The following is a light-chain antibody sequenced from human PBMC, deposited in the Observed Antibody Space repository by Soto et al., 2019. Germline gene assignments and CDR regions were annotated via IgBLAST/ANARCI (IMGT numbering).Light chain of an antibody. CDR1: QNVTSTY. Sequence: VLTQSPGTLSLSPGERASLSCRASQNVTSTYLAWYQQKPGQPPRLLIYAAFSRATGVPDRFSASGSGTEFTLTIISRVPEDVAVDYCHYHDSSPEFAFGPGTKVDIK. V-gene: IGKV3-20*01. CDR2: AAF. CDR3: HYHDSSPEFA. J-gene: IGKJ3*01.